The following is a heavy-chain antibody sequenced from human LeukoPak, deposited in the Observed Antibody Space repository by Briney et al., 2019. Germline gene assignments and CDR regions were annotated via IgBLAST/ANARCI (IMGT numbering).Heavy chain of an antibody. CDR1: GFTFSSYS. Sequence: GGSLRLSCAASGFTFSSYSMNWVRQAPGKGLEWVSSISSSSSYIDYADSVKGRFTISRANGKNSLYLQMNSLRAEDTAVYYCARDVVLGYCSSPSCYETGWFDPWGQGTLVTVSS. D-gene: IGHD2-2*01. V-gene: IGHV3-21*01. CDR3: ARDVVLGYCSSPSCYETGWFDP. J-gene: IGHJ5*02. CDR2: ISSSSSYI.